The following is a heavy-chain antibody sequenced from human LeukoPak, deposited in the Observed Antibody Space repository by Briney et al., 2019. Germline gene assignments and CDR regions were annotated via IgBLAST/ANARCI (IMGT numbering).Heavy chain of an antibody. D-gene: IGHD1-7*01. CDR3: ARENYGTLGGMDV. V-gene: IGHV3-7*01. Sequence: GGSLRLSCAASGFTFSIYWMSWVRQAPGKGLEWVANIKQDGSEKYYVDSVRGRFTISRDNAKNSLYLLMNSLRAEDTAVYYCARENYGTLGGMDVWGQGTTVTVSS. CDR2: IKQDGSEK. J-gene: IGHJ6*02. CDR1: GFTFSIYW.